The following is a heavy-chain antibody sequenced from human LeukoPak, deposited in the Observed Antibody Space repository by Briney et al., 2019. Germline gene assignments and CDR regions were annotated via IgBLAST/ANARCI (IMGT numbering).Heavy chain of an antibody. V-gene: IGHV4-39*01. Sequence: SETLSLTCTVSAGSISSSSYYWGWIRQPPGKGLEWIGSIYYSGSTYYNPSLKSRVTLSVDTSKNQFSLKLSSVTAADTAVYYCASVFPGDGGNPNFDYWGQGTLVTVSS. D-gene: IGHD4-23*01. CDR2: IYYSGST. CDR1: AGSISSSSYY. J-gene: IGHJ4*02. CDR3: ASVFPGDGGNPNFDY.